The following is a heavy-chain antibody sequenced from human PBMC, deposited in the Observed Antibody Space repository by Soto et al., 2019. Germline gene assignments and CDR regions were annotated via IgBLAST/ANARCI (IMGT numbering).Heavy chain of an antibody. CDR1: GFTFSIYA. V-gene: IGHV3-23*01. CDR2: ISGSGGST. Sequence: QSGGSLRLSCAASGFTFSIYAMSWVRHAPGKGLEWVSAISGSGGSTYYADSVKGRFTISRDNSKNTLYLQMNSLRAEDTAVYYCAKEGQQLVHGAFDIWGQGTMVTVSS. CDR3: AKEGQQLVHGAFDI. J-gene: IGHJ3*02. D-gene: IGHD6-13*01.